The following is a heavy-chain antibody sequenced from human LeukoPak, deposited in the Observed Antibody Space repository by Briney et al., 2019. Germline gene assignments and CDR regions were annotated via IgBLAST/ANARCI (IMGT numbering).Heavy chain of an antibody. CDR1: GGTFSSYA. CDR3: ARDEDCSGGSRYGGPYYYGMDV. V-gene: IGHV1-69*04. Sequence: AASVKVSCKASGGTFSSYAISWVRQAPGQGLEWMGRIIPILGIANYAQKFQGRVTITADKSTSTAYMELSSLRSEDTAVYYCARDEDCSGGSRYGGPYYYGMDVWGQGTTVTVSS. CDR2: IIPILGIA. D-gene: IGHD2-15*01. J-gene: IGHJ6*02.